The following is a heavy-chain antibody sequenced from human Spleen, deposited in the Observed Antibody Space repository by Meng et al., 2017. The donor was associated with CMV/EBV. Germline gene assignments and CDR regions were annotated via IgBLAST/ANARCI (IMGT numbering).Heavy chain of an antibody. CDR1: GFSVSRSS. V-gene: IGHV3-53*01. CDR2: IYSDGST. Sequence: ASCGFSVSRSSLGWVRAAPVNGLEWISIIYSDGSTYYADSVKSRFTISRDNSKNPLYLQVNSLRAEDTAVYYCARGLYSGNYAPFDYWGQGILVTVSS. CDR3: ARGLYSGNYAPFDY. D-gene: IGHD1-26*01. J-gene: IGHJ4*02.